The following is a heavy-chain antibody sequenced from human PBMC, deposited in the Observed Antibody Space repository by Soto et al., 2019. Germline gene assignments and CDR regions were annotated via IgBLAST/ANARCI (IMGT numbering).Heavy chain of an antibody. J-gene: IGHJ4*02. CDR2: ISAYNGNT. CDR1: GYTFTSYG. V-gene: IGHV1-18*01. D-gene: IGHD2-2*01. CDR3: ARDTGTYCISTSCYPFDY. Sequence: GASVKVSCKASGYTFTSYGISWVRQAPGQGLEWMGWISAYNGNTNYAQKLQGRVTMTTDTSTSTAYMELRSLRSDDTAVYYCARDTGTYCISTSCYPFDYWGQGTLVTVSS.